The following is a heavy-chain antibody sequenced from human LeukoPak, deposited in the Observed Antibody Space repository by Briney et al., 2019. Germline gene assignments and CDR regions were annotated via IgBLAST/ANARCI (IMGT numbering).Heavy chain of an antibody. CDR3: AKAPANYVDTAMGTFDY. V-gene: IGHV3-23*01. D-gene: IGHD5-18*01. CDR2: ISGSGGAT. Sequence: PGGSLRLSCAASGFTFNTYGMSWVRQAPGKGLEWVSGISGSGGATYYADSVKGRFTISRDNSKNTLYLQMNSLRAEDTAVYYCAKAPANYVDTAMGTFDYWGQGTLVTVSS. CDR1: GFTFNTYG. J-gene: IGHJ4*02.